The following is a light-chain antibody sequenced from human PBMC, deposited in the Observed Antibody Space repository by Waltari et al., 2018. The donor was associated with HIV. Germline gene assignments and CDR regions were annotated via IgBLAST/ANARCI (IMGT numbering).Light chain of an antibody. Sequence: SYVLTQPPSVSVAPGAAATISCGAWNIGGKSVHWYKQQPGQAPVLVTRYNSDRPSGSPDRSSGSNSGHTATLTITGVEAGDEATDYCQVWDSSNEHVVFGGGTELTVL. CDR3: QVWDSSNEHVV. V-gene: IGLV3-21*04. CDR1: NIGGKS. J-gene: IGLJ3*02. CDR2: YNS.